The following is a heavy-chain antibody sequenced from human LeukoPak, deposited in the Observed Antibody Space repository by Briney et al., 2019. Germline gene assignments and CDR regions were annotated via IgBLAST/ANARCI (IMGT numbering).Heavy chain of an antibody. CDR2: IYSGGST. CDR3: ARDPSMVRGPYYFDY. J-gene: IGHJ4*02. CDR1: GFTVSSNY. V-gene: IGHV3-53*01. Sequence: GGSLRLSCAASGFTVSSNYMSWVRQAPGKGLEWVSVIYSGGSTYYADSVKGRFTISRDNSKNTLYLQMNSLRAEDTAVYYCARDPSMVRGPYYFDYWGQGTLVTVSS. D-gene: IGHD3-10*01.